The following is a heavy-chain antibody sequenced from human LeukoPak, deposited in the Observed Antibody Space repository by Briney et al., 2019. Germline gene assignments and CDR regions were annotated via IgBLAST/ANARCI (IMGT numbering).Heavy chain of an antibody. Sequence: ASVKVSCKASGGTFSSYAISWVRQAPGQGLEWMGGIIPIFGTANYAQKFQGRVTITADESTSTAYMELSSLRSEDTAVYYCARVGAYDFWIRYQSYGDYGPFCFDYWGQGTLVTVSS. CDR2: IIPIFGTA. J-gene: IGHJ4*02. V-gene: IGHV1-69*13. D-gene: IGHD3-3*01. CDR3: ARVGAYDFWIRYQSYGDYGPFCFDY. CDR1: GGTFSSYA.